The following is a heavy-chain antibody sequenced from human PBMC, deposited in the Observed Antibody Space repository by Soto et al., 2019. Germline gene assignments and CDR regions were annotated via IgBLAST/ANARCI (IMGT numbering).Heavy chain of an antibody. Sequence: HPGGSLRLSCAASGFTFSSYGMHWVRQAPGKGLEWVAVISYDGSNKYYADSVKGRFTISRDNSKNTLYLQMNSLRAEDTAVYYCAKDPSFYGSGSYPRYFDYWGQGTLVTVSS. CDR2: ISYDGSNK. CDR3: AKDPSFYGSGSYPRYFDY. J-gene: IGHJ4*02. D-gene: IGHD3-10*01. V-gene: IGHV3-30*18. CDR1: GFTFSSYG.